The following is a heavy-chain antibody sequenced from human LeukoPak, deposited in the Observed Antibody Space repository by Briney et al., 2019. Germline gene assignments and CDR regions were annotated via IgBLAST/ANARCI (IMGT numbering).Heavy chain of an antibody. J-gene: IGHJ1*01. V-gene: IGHV3-74*01. D-gene: IGHD3-22*01. CDR2: IKSDGST. CDR3: ARAPSEIGGYYPEYFRH. Sequence: LGGSLRLSCAASGFTFSTYWMHWVRQAPGKGLLWVSRIKSDGSTNYADSVKGRFTISRDNANNTLSLQMNSLRPENTGVYYCARAPSEIGGYYPEYFRHWGQGTLVTVSS. CDR1: GFTFSTYW.